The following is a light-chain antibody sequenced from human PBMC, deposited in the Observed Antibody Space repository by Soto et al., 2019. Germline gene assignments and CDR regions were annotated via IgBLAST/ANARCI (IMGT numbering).Light chain of an antibody. J-gene: IGKJ3*01. CDR3: QQFGSSPGFT. Sequence: EIALTQSPGTLSLSPGERATLSCRASQSINSRYLAWYQQKPGQAPRLLIYGASSRATGIPDRFSGSGSGTDFTLTISRLEPEDFAVYYCQQFGSSPGFTFGPGTIVDIK. V-gene: IGKV3-20*01. CDR2: GAS. CDR1: QSINSRY.